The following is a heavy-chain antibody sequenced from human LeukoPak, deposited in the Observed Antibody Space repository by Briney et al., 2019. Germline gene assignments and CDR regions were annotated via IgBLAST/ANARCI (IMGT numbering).Heavy chain of an antibody. CDR1: GFTFSSYA. V-gene: IGHV3-64D*06. D-gene: IGHD1-7*01. Sequence: GGSLRLSCSASGFTFSSYAMHWVRQAPGKGLEYVSGISSNGGSTYYADSVKGRFTISRDNSKNTLYLQMSSLRAEDTALYYCTTQAFATGTKMAFDIWGQGTMVTVSS. J-gene: IGHJ3*02. CDR2: ISSNGGST. CDR3: TTQAFATGTKMAFDI.